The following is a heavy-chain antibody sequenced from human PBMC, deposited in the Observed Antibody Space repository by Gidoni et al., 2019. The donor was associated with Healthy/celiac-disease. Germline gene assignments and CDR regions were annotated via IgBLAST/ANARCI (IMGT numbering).Heavy chain of an antibody. J-gene: IGHJ4*02. V-gene: IGHV3-30-3*01. CDR3: ARGGSITMVRGSTGFDY. Sequence: QVQLVASGGGVVQPGRSLRLSCAAPGIPFSSSVMHGVRQAPGTGPEWVAVISYDGSNKYYADSVKGRFTISIDNAKNTLYLQMNSLRAEDTAVYYCARGGSITMVRGSTGFDYWGQGTLVTVSS. CDR1: GIPFSSSV. CDR2: ISYDGSNK. D-gene: IGHD3-10*01.